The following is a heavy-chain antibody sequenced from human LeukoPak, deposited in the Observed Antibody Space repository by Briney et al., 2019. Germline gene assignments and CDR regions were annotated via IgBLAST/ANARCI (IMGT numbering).Heavy chain of an antibody. V-gene: IGHV3-53*01. CDR2: IYGGGST. D-gene: IGHD1-20*01. CDR1: GFTVSSNY. Sequence: GGSLRLSCAASGFTVSSNYMSWVRQAPGKGLEWVSVIYGGGSTNYADSVKGRFTISRDNSKNTLFLQMSSLRAEDTAVYYCARDSITGSSHYFDYWGQGTLVTVSS. J-gene: IGHJ4*02. CDR3: ARDSITGSSHYFDY.